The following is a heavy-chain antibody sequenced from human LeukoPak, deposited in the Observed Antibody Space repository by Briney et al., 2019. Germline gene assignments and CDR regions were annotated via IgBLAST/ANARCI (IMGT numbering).Heavy chain of an antibody. J-gene: IGHJ4*02. D-gene: IGHD2-15*01. Sequence: PGGSLRLSCAASGFAFNTHAMTWVRQAPGKGLEWVSAISDSGDKKYYAGSVKGRFTISRDNAKNTLYLQMNSLRAEDTAVYYCTKAWAADHWGRGALVTVSS. CDR1: GFAFNTHA. CDR3: TKAWAADH. V-gene: IGHV3-23*01. CDR2: ISDSGDKK.